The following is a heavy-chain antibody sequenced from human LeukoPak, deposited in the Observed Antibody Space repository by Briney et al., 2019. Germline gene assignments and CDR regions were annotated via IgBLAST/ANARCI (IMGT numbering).Heavy chain of an antibody. V-gene: IGHV4-59*01. J-gene: IGHJ5*02. Sequence: SETLSLTCTVSGGPITSSYWSWIRQSPGKGLEWIGYIHYTGSTNYNPSLKSRVTILFDKYKNQLSLKVRSVVAAEQAVYYCWRGRYSAGDNWFDPWGQGTLVTVSS. CDR1: GGPITSSY. CDR2: IHYTGST. CDR3: WRGRYSAGDNWFDP. D-gene: IGHD3-9*01.